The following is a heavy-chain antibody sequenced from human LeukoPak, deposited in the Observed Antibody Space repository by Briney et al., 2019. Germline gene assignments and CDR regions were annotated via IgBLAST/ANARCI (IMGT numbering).Heavy chain of an antibody. J-gene: IGHJ4*02. D-gene: IGHD3-22*01. CDR3: AREGSSGYYYDY. CDR2: ISSSSSYI. CDR1: GFTFSSYS. V-gene: IGHV3-21*01. Sequence: GGSLRLSCAASGFTFSSYSMNWVRQAPGKGLEWVSSISSSSSYIYYADSVKGRFTISRDNAKNSLYLQMNSLRAEDTAVYYCAREGSSGYYYDYWGQGTLVTVSS.